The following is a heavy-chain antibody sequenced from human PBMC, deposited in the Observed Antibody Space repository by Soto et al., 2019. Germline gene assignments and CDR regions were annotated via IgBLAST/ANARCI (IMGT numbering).Heavy chain of an antibody. V-gene: IGHV3-53*01. CDR2: VHGSVST. Sequence: VQLVESGGGLIQPGGSLRLSCAASGFTVSNNHMNWVRQAAGKGLELVSFVHGSVSTSYAASVKGRFTISRDNSKNTLYLQMDSLRAEDTAIYYCAGRLTTAASLDYWGRGTLVTVSS. D-gene: IGHD3-16*01. CDR3: AGRLTTAASLDY. CDR1: GFTVSNNH. J-gene: IGHJ4*02.